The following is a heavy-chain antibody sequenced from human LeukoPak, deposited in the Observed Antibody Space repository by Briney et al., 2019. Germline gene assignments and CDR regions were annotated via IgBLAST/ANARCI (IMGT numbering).Heavy chain of an antibody. Sequence: GGSLRLSCAASGFTFSSYAMSWVRQAPGKGLEWVSAISGSGGSTYYADSVKGRFTISRDNSMNTLYLQMNSLRAEDTAVYYCAPRLGELSSSFDYWGQGTLVTVSS. V-gene: IGHV3-23*01. CDR2: ISGSGGST. CDR1: GFTFSSYA. D-gene: IGHD3-16*02. CDR3: APRLGELSSSFDY. J-gene: IGHJ4*02.